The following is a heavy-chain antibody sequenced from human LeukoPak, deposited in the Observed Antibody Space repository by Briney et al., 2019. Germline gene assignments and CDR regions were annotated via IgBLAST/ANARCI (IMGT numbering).Heavy chain of an antibody. CDR1: GGTFSSYA. Sequence: ASVEVSCKASGGTFSSYAISWVRQAPGQGLEWMGGIIPNSGSTNYAQKFQGRVTMTRDTSISTAYMALSRLRSDDTAVYYYARIYCSSTSCYGHPFDYWGQGTLVTVSS. J-gene: IGHJ4*02. V-gene: IGHV1-2*02. CDR2: IIPNSGST. D-gene: IGHD2-2*01. CDR3: ARIYCSSTSCYGHPFDY.